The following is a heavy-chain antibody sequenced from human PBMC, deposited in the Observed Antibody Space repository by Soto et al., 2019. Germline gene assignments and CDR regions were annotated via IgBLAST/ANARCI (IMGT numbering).Heavy chain of an antibody. D-gene: IGHD4-17*01. CDR2: IYWSGNT. J-gene: IGHJ3*02. CDR1: GDSTSRGGYY. V-gene: IGHV4-31*03. CDR3: ARGAADYGDAFDI. Sequence: QVRLQESGPGLVKPSQTLSLTCRVSGDSTSRGGYYWSWIRQHPGKGLEWIGYIYWSGNTYFNPSLKSRVSISLGTSSNQFSLNLTSVTAADTAVYYCARGAADYGDAFDIWCQGTTVTVSS.